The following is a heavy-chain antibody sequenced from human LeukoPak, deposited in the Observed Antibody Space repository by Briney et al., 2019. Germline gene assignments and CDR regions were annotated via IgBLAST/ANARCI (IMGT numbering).Heavy chain of an antibody. J-gene: IGHJ4*02. CDR3: AKIPLWERLVSDFDY. CDR1: GFTFSSYG. V-gene: IGHV3-30*02. CDR2: IRYDGSNK. D-gene: IGHD1-26*01. Sequence: GGSLRLSCAASGFTFSSYGMHWVRQAPGKGLEWVAFIRYDGSNKYYADSVKGRFTISRDNSKNTLYLQMNSLRAEDTAVYYCAKIPLWERLVSDFDYWGQGTLVTVSS.